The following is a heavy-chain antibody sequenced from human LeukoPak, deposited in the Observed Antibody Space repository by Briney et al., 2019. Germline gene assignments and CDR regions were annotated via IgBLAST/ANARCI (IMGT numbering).Heavy chain of an antibody. J-gene: IGHJ3*02. CDR2: ISAYNGNT. D-gene: IGHD3-22*01. Sequence: ASVKVSCKDSGYTFTSYGISWVRQAPGQGLEWMGWISAYNGNTNYAQKLQGRVTMTTDTSTSTAYMELRSLRSDDTAVYYCAREPDSSGYFYDAFDIWGQGTMVTVSS. CDR1: GYTFTSYG. V-gene: IGHV1-18*01. CDR3: AREPDSSGYFYDAFDI.